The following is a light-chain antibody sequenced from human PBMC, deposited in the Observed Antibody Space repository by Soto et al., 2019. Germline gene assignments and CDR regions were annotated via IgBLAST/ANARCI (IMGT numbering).Light chain of an antibody. Sequence: QSALTQPASVSGSPRQSITISCTGTSSDVGGYNYDSWCQQHPGKAPKLMIYEVSSRPSGISNRFSDSKSGNTASLTTSGLQAEDEADYYCSSYTGSNFWVFGEGTKVTVL. V-gene: IGLV2-14*01. CDR1: SSDVGGYNY. CDR2: EVS. J-gene: IGLJ3*02. CDR3: SSYTGSNFWV.